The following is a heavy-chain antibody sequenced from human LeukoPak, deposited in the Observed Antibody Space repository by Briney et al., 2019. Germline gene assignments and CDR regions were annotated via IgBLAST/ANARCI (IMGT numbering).Heavy chain of an antibody. CDR2: INPNSGGT. V-gene: IGHV1-2*02. CDR1: GYTFTGYY. D-gene: IGHD4-23*01. J-gene: IGHJ4*02. CDR3: ARVWYGGNSGSPFGY. Sequence: ASVKVSCKASGYTFTGYYMHWVRQAPGQGLEWMGWINPNSGGTNYAQKFQGRVTMTRDTSISTAYMELSRLRSDDTAVYYWARVWYGGNSGSPFGYWGQGTLVTVSS.